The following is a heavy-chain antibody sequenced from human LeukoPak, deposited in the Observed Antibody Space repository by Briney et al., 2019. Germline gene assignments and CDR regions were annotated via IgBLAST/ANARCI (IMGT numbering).Heavy chain of an antibody. CDR3: ARDQSQWLVPEPIDY. CDR2: MNPNSGNT. CDR1: GYTFTSYD. Sequence: WASVKVSCKASGYTFTSYDINWVRQATGQGLEWMGWMNPNSGNTGYAQKFQGRVTITADKSTSTAYMELRSLRSDDTAVYYCARDQSQWLVPEPIDYWGQGTLVTVSS. J-gene: IGHJ4*02. V-gene: IGHV1-8*01. D-gene: IGHD6-19*01.